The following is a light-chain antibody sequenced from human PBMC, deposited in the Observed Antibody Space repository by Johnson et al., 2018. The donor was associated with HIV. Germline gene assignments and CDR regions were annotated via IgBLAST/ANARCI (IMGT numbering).Light chain of an antibody. CDR2: ENN. Sequence: QSVLTQPPSVSAAPGREVTISCSGSSSNIGSNYVSWYQQLPGTAPKLLIYENNKRPSGIPDRFSGSKSGTSATLGITGLQTGDEADYYCGTWDSSLSAGVFGT. J-gene: IGLJ1*01. V-gene: IGLV1-51*02. CDR3: GTWDSSLSAGV. CDR1: SSNIGSNY.